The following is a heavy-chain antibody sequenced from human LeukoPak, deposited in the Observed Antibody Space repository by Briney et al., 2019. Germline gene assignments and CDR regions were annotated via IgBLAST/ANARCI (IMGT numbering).Heavy chain of an antibody. Sequence: GGSLKLSCAASGFIFTGSTVHWVRQAPGKGLVWVSRIDTDGISTAYADSVKGRFTISRDNAKNTVYLQMNRLRGEDTAVYYCVGSSGWPKYWGQGTLVAVSA. V-gene: IGHV3-74*01. CDR1: GFIFTGST. CDR3: VGSSGWPKY. D-gene: IGHD6-19*01. CDR2: IDTDGIST. J-gene: IGHJ4*02.